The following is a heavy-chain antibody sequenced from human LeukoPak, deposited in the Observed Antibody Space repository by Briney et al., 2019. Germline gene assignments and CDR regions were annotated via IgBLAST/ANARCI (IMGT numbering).Heavy chain of an antibody. CDR2: ISGSGDNT. J-gene: IGHJ3*02. D-gene: IGHD1-26*01. CDR1: GFTFSSYA. V-gene: IGHV3-23*01. CDR3: AKVSGGSSGDAFDI. Sequence: GGSLRLSCAASGFTFSSYAMSWVRQAPGKGLEWVSGISGSGDNTYYADSVKGRFTISRDSSKNTLYLQMNSLRAEDTAVYYCAKVSGGSSGDAFDIWGQGTMVTVSS.